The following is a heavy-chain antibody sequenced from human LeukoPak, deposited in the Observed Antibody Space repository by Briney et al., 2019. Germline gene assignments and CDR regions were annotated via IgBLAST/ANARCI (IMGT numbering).Heavy chain of an antibody. CDR2: INSDGSST. CDR3: ARDPGASYQAY. Sequence: AGGSLRLSCAASGFTFSSYWMHWVRQAPGKGLVWVSGINSDGSSTIYADSVKGRFTISRDNAKNTLDLQMNSLRAEDTAVYYCARDPGASYQAYWGQGTLVTVSS. CDR1: GFTFSSYW. D-gene: IGHD1-26*01. J-gene: IGHJ4*02. V-gene: IGHV3-74*01.